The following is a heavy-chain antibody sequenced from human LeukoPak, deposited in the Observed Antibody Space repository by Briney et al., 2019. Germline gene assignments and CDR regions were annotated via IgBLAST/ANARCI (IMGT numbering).Heavy chain of an antibody. V-gene: IGHV3-33*01. Sequence: GGSLRLSCAASGFTFSSYGMHWVRQAPGKGLEWVAVIWYDGSNKYYADSVKGRFTISRDNAKNTLYLQMNSLRAEDTAVYYCARVPSTTLFDYWGQGTLVTVSS. CDR2: IWYDGSNK. CDR3: ARVPSTTLFDY. J-gene: IGHJ4*02. CDR1: GFTFSSYG. D-gene: IGHD1-14*01.